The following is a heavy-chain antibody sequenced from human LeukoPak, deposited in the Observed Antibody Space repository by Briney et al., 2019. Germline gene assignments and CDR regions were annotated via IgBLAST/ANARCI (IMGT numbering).Heavy chain of an antibody. CDR3: ARGHRHYGDYTVLGY. V-gene: IGHV1-8*01. Sequence: GASVKVSCKASGYTFTSYDINWVRQATGQGLEWMGWMNPNSGNTGYAQKFQGRVTMTRNTYISTAYMELTSLRSEDTAVYYCARGHRHYGDYTVLGYWGQGTLVTVSS. D-gene: IGHD4-17*01. J-gene: IGHJ4*02. CDR2: MNPNSGNT. CDR1: GYTFTSYD.